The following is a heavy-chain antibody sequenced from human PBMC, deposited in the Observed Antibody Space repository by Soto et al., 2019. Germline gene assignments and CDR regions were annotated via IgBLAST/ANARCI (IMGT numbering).Heavy chain of an antibody. CDR3: ATADVYCSSTSCYRYAFDI. V-gene: IGHV1-69*01. D-gene: IGHD2-2*01. CDR2: IIPIFGTA. CDR1: GGTFSSYA. J-gene: IGHJ3*02. Sequence: GASVKVSCKASGGTFSSYAISWVRQAPGQGHEWMGGIIPIFGTANYAQKFQGRVTITADESTSTAYMELSSLRSEDTAVYYCATADVYCSSTSCYRYAFDIWGQGTMVTVSS.